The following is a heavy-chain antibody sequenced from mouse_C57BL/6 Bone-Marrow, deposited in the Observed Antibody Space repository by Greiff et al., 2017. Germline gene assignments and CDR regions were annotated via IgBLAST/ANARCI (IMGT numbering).Heavy chain of an antibody. Sequence: VQLKESGAELVKPGASVKLSCTASGFNIKDYYMPWVKQRTEQGLEWIGRIDPEDGENKYAPKFQGKAHITADASSNPAYLQRSSLTSEDTAVYYCASFYYYGSRRMDYWGQGTSVTVSS. CDR2: IDPEDGEN. CDR3: ASFYYYGSRRMDY. CDR1: GFNIKDYY. D-gene: IGHD1-1*01. J-gene: IGHJ4*01. V-gene: IGHV14-2*01.